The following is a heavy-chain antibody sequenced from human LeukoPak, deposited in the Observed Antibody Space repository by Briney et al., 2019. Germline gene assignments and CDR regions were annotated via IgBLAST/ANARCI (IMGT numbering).Heavy chain of an antibody. V-gene: IGHV3-30*02. CDR1: GFTLSSYA. J-gene: IGHJ6*03. CDR3: ARAGIPIYYYYMDV. CDR2: IRYDGSNK. Sequence: GGSLRLSCAASGFTLSSYAMSWVRQAPGKGLEWVAFIRYDGSNKYYADSVKGRFTISRDNAENTLYLQMNSLRAEDTAVYYCARAGIPIYYYYMDVWGKGTTVTISS. D-gene: IGHD3-10*01.